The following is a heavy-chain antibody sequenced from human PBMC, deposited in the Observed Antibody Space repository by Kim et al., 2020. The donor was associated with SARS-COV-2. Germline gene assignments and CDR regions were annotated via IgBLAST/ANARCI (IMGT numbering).Heavy chain of an antibody. D-gene: IGHD3-10*01. CDR3: ARPAYYGSGTFYFDY. J-gene: IGHJ4*02. CDR1: GGSISSALYY. V-gene: IGHV4-39*01. Sequence: SETLSLTCTVSGGSISSALYYWGWVRQPPGKGLQWIGSIYYSGTTGHTYYNPSLVSRVTISVDTSKNQFSLKLYSVTAADTAVYYCARPAYYGSGTFYFDYWGQGILVTVSP. CDR2: IYYSGTTGHT.